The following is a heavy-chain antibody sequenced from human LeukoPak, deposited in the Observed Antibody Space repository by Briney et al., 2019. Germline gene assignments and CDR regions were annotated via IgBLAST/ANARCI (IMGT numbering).Heavy chain of an antibody. D-gene: IGHD2-21*02. Sequence: ASVKVSCKASGYTFTSYGISWVRQAPGQGLEWMGWISAYNDNTNYAQKLQGRVTMTTDTSTSTAYMELRSLRSDDTAVYYCARGPYCGGDCYPGFDYWGQGTLVTVSS. CDR2: ISAYNDNT. V-gene: IGHV1-18*04. CDR1: GYTFTSYG. J-gene: IGHJ4*02. CDR3: ARGPYCGGDCYPGFDY.